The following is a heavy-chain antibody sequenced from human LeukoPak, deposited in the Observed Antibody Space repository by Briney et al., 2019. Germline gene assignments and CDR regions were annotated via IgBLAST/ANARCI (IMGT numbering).Heavy chain of an antibody. J-gene: IGHJ1*01. D-gene: IGHD4-17*01. CDR3: ARASNDYGDYQYFQH. Sequence: GASVKVSCKASAGTFSSYAISWVRQAPGQGLEWMGGIIPIFGTANYAQKFQGRVTITADKSTSTAYMELSSLRSEDTAVYYCARASNDYGDYQYFQHWGQGTLVTVSS. CDR1: AGTFSSYA. V-gene: IGHV1-69*06. CDR2: IIPIFGTA.